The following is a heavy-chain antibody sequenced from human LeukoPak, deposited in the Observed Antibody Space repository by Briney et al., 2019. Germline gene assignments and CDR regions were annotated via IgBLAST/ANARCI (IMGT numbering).Heavy chain of an antibody. D-gene: IGHD3-22*01. CDR1: GYSFTSYW. V-gene: IGHV5-51*01. CDR3: ARTAANYYDSSGYPDY. CDR2: IYPGDSDT. J-gene: IGHJ4*02. Sequence: GESLKISCKGSGYSFTSYWIGWVRQMPGKGLEWMGIIYPGDSDTRYSPSFQGQVTISADKSISTAYLQWSSLKASDTAMYYCARTAANYYDSSGYPDYWGQGTLVTVSS.